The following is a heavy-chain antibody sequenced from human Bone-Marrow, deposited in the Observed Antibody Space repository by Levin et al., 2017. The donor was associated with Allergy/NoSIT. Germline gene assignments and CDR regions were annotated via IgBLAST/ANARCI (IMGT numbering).Heavy chain of an antibody. CDR2: ISSSGSTI. CDR1: GFTFSDYY. Sequence: GESLKISCAASGFTFSDYYMSWIRQAPGKGLEWVSYISSSGSTIYYADSVKGRFTISRDNAKNSLYLQMNSLRAEDTAVYYCARDGWAIAAGPGGMDVWGQGTTVTVSS. D-gene: IGHD6-13*01. CDR3: ARDGWAIAAGPGGMDV. V-gene: IGHV3-11*01. J-gene: IGHJ6*02.